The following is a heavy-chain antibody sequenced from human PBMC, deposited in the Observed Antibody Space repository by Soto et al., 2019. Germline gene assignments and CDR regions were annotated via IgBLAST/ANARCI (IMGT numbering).Heavy chain of an antibody. CDR3: AKETGYSGKLFGGWFDP. Sequence: EVQLVESGGGLVQPGRSLRLSCVASGFTFDDYAMHWVRQAPGEGLEWVSGMSWNSGNIGYADSVKGRFTISRDNAKNSLYLQMNSLRAEDTAVYYCAKETGYSGKLFGGWFDPWGQGTLVTVSS. CDR2: MSWNSGNI. V-gene: IGHV3-9*01. J-gene: IGHJ5*02. CDR1: GFTFDDYA. D-gene: IGHD1-26*01.